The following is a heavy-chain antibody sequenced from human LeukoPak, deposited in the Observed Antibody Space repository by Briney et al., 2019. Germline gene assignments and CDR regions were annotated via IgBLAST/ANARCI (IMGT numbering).Heavy chain of an antibody. J-gene: IGHJ4*02. Sequence: PGGSLRLSCAASGFTFSSYSMNWVRQAPGKGLEWVSSIGSSSSYIYYADSVKGRFTISRDNAKNSLYLQMNSLRAEDTAVYYCARGEEPIGIAVAPFDYWGQGTLVTVSS. D-gene: IGHD6-19*01. CDR3: ARGEEPIGIAVAPFDY. V-gene: IGHV3-21*01. CDR2: IGSSSSYI. CDR1: GFTFSSYS.